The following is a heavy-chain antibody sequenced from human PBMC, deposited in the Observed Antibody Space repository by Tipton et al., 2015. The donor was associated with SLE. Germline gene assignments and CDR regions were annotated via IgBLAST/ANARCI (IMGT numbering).Heavy chain of an antibody. D-gene: IGHD4-11*01. CDR1: GFTFSSYE. J-gene: IGHJ4*02. CDR2: ISSSGSTI. V-gene: IGHV3-48*03. Sequence: GSLRLSCAASGFTFSSYEMNWVRQAPGKGLEWVSYISSSGSTIYYADSVKGRFTISRDNAKNSLYLQMNSLRAEDTAVYYCAREPRTVTADVSYFDYWGQGTLVTVSS. CDR3: AREPRTVTADVSYFDY.